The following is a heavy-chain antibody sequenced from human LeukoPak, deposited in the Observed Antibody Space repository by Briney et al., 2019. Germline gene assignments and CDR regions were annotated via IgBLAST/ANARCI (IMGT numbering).Heavy chain of an antibody. D-gene: IGHD6-19*01. Sequence: GASVKVSCKASGGTFSSYAISWVRQAPGQGLEWMGGIIPIFGTANYAQKFQGRVTITADKSTSTAYMELSSLRSEDTAVYYCAREAVAAAQVFDPWGQGTLVTVPS. V-gene: IGHV1-69*06. CDR1: GGTFSSYA. CDR3: AREAVAAAQVFDP. CDR2: IIPIFGTA. J-gene: IGHJ5*02.